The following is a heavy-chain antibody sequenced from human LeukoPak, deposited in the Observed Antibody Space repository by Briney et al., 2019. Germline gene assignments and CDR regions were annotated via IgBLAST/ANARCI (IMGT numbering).Heavy chain of an antibody. CDR3: ARSLRLNYDFWSGYYAQAGSQFDP. CDR1: GGSISSSSYY. CDR2: IYYSGST. D-gene: IGHD3-3*01. Sequence: SETLSLTCTVSGGSISSSSYYWGWIRQPPGKGLEWIGSIYYSGSTYYNPSLKSRVTISVDTSKNQFSLKLSSVTAADTAVYYCARSLRLNYDFWSGYYAQAGSQFDPWGQGTLVTVSS. J-gene: IGHJ5*02. V-gene: IGHV4-39*01.